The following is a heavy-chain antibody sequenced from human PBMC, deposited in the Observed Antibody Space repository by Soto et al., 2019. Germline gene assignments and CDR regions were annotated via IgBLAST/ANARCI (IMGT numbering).Heavy chain of an antibody. J-gene: IGHJ4*02. V-gene: IGHV4-38-2*01. CDR3: SRGAGAPWVRFDY. CDR1: GHALASGYY. D-gene: IGHD2-21*01. CDR2: ISYSEKT. Sequence: SETLSLTCGVSGHALASGYYWGWSRQPPGKGPEGIGSISYSEKTYYNPSLASRISIAVDKSKNQFSLRLTSVTAANTALYYCSRGAGAPWVRFDYWGQGTQVTVSS.